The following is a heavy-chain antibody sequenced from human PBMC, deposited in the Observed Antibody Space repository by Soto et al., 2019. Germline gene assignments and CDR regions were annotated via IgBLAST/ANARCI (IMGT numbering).Heavy chain of an antibody. J-gene: IGHJ4*02. CDR2: IRSQPYGGTA. D-gene: IGHD3-10*01. Sequence: EVYLVESGGGLVEPGRSLRLSCTASGFPFGNFLMSRFRQAPGKGMEWVGFIRSQPYGGTAEYAASVRGRFTISRDDSKGIAYLQMNSLQTEDSGVYYCIGSFPFWGQGTLVTVSS. CDR3: IGSFPF. CDR1: GFPFGNFL. V-gene: IGHV3-49*03.